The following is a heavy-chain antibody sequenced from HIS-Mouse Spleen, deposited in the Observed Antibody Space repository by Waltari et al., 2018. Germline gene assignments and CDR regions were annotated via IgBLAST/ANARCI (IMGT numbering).Heavy chain of an antibody. J-gene: IGHJ4*02. CDR2: IDWDDDK. V-gene: IGHV2-70*15. CDR3: ARIAEGYTSGWYAFDY. D-gene: IGHD6-19*01. CDR1: GFSLSTSGMC. Sequence: QVTLRESGPALVKPTQTLTLTCTFSGFSLSTSGMCVSWIRQPPGKALEWLARIDWDDDKYYSTSLKTRLTISRDTSKNQVVLTMTNMVPLDTATYYCARIAEGYTSGWYAFDYWGQGTLVTVSS.